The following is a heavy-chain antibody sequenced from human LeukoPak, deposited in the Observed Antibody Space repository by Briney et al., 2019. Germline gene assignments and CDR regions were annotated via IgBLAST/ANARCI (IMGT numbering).Heavy chain of an antibody. CDR1: GFTFSRYW. V-gene: IGHV3-7*01. Sequence: PGGSLRLSCAASGFTFSRYWMSWVRQAPGKGLEWVANIKQDGSEKYYVDSVKGRFTISRDNAKNSLYLQMNSLRAEDTAVYYCARDVYYGSGSPRLDYWGQGPLVTVSS. J-gene: IGHJ4*02. D-gene: IGHD3-10*01. CDR2: IKQDGSEK. CDR3: ARDVYYGSGSPRLDY.